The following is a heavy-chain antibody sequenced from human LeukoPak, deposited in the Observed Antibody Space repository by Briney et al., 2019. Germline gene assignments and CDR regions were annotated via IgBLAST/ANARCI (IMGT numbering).Heavy chain of an antibody. CDR3: ARNYGSGKGGAFDY. CDR1: GGSFSGYS. Sequence: SETLSLTCAVYGGSFSGYSWSWVRQAPGKGLEWIGDINPSGSTNYNPSLKSRLTMSVDTSKNQFSLKLSSVTAADTAVYDCARNYGSGKGGAFDYWGQGTLVTVSS. CDR2: INPSGST. V-gene: IGHV4-34*01. J-gene: IGHJ4*02. D-gene: IGHD3-10*01.